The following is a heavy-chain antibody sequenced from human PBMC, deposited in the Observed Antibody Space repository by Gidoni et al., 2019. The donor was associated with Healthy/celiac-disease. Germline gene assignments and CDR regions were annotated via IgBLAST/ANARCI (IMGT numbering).Heavy chain of an antibody. V-gene: IGHV1-3*01. J-gene: IGHJ4*02. D-gene: IGHD4-17*01. CDR2: INAGNGNT. CDR1: GYTFTSYA. CDR3: ARTYGRQYYFDY. Sequence: QVQLVQSGAEVKKPGASVKVSCKASGYTFTSYAMHWVLQAPGQRLEWMGWINAGNGNTKYSQKFQGRVTITRDTSASTAYMELSSLRSEDTAVYYCARTYGRQYYFDYWGQGTLVTVSS.